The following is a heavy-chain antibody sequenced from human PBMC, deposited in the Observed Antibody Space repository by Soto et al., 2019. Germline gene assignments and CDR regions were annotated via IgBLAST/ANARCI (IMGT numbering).Heavy chain of an antibody. D-gene: IGHD6-13*01. Sequence: QVQLQESGPGLVKPSETLSLTCTVSGGSISTYYWHWVRQSPGKGLEWIGYIYYSGSTNYNPSLKRRVTISVDPSKNQFSLRLSSVTAADTAMYYCVKGGDIVAAGADYYYGLHVWGQGTTVTVSS. CDR2: IYYSGST. CDR1: GGSISTYY. J-gene: IGHJ6*02. V-gene: IGHV4-59*01. CDR3: VKGGDIVAAGADYYYGLHV.